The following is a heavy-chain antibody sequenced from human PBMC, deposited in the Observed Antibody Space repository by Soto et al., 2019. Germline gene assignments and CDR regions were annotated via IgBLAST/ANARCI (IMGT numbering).Heavy chain of an antibody. CDR3: AREAYYDSSGYYYGY. Sequence: ASVKVASKASCYTFTSYGISWVRQAPGQGLEWMGWISAYNGNTNYAQKLQGRVTMTTDTSTSTAYMELRSLRSDDTAVYYCAREAYYDSSGYYYGYWRQGSLVIVSS. V-gene: IGHV1-18*01. J-gene: IGHJ4*02. D-gene: IGHD3-22*01. CDR2: ISAYNGNT. CDR1: CYTFTSYG.